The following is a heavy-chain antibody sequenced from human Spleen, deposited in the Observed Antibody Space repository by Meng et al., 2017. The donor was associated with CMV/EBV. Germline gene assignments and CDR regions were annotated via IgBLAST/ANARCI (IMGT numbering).Heavy chain of an antibody. CDR3: VKAWGDFWTGHVFDS. CDR2: ISGSGGST. CDR1: GFSFRNFA. V-gene: IGHV3-23*01. D-gene: IGHD3/OR15-3a*01. J-gene: IGHJ4*02. Sequence: GGSLRLSCAASGFSFRNFAMSWVRQAPGKGLEWVSGISGSGGSTYFPDSMKGRFSISRDNSKNTVYLQMNSLRAEDTAVYYCVKAWGDFWTGHVFDSWGQGTLVTVSS.